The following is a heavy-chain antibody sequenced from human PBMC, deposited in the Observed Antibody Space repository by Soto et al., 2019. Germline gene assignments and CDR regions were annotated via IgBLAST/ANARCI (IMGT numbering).Heavy chain of an antibody. CDR3: ASLTYYDFWSGYPYYYGMDV. CDR2: IYYSGST. CDR1: GGSISSSSYY. J-gene: IGHJ6*02. V-gene: IGHV4-39*01. Sequence: SETLSLTCTVSGGSISSSSYYWGWIRQPPGKGLEWIGSIYYSGSTYYNPSLKSRVTISVDTSKNQFSLKLGSVTAADTAVYYCASLTYYDFWSGYPYYYGMDVWGQGTTVTVSS. D-gene: IGHD3-3*01.